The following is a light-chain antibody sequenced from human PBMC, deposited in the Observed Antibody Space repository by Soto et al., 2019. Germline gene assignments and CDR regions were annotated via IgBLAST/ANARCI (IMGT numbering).Light chain of an antibody. J-gene: IGKJ4*01. CDR2: GAF. CDR1: QRVSSN. CDR3: QQYKNWPPLT. V-gene: IGKV3-15*01. Sequence: EMVMTQSPATLSVSPGERATLSCRASQRVSSNLAWYQQKPGQAPRLLIYGAFTRATGIPARFSGSGSGTEFKHTISSLQSEDFAGYYCQQYKNWPPLTFGGGTKVEIK.